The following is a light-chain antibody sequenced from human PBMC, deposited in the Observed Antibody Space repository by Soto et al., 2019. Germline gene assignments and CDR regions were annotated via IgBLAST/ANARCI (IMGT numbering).Light chain of an antibody. CDR2: DVS. J-gene: IGLJ2*01. CDR3: SSYRSSSVV. Sequence: QSVLTQPASVSGSPGQSITISCSGTSSDIGGYNYVSWYQQHPGKAPKLMIYDVSDRPSGVSNRFSGSKSGNTASLTISGLQAEDDADYYCSSYRSSSVVFGGGTKVTVL. V-gene: IGLV2-14*01. CDR1: SSDIGGYNY.